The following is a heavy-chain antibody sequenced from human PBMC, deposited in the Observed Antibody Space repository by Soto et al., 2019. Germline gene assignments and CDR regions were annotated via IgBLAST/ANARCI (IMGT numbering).Heavy chain of an antibody. D-gene: IGHD6-6*01. CDR2: IYYSGST. Sequence: QLQLQESGPGLVKPSETLSLTCTVSGGSISSSSYYWGWIRQPPGKGLEWIGSIYYSGSTYYNPSLKSRVTISVDTSKNQFSLKLSSVTAADTAVYYCARREQLASVFDYWGQGTLVTVSS. J-gene: IGHJ4*02. V-gene: IGHV4-39*01. CDR1: GGSISSSSYY. CDR3: ARREQLASVFDY.